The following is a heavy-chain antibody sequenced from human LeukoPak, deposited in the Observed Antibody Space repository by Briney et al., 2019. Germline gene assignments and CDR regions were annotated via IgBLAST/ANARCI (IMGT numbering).Heavy chain of an antibody. J-gene: IGHJ6*01. CDR1: GFTFSGFD. CDR3: AKMKGHPLPKYYMDV. D-gene: IGHD1-26*01. CDR2: ISGSGDNK. V-gene: IGHV3-23*01. Sequence: GGSLRLSCAASGFTFSGFDMSWVRRTPGKGLEWVSGISGSGDNKLYADSVKGRFTISRDNTKNTLYMEMNSLIAEDTAIYYCAKMKGHPLPKYYMDVWGQGTTVTVSS.